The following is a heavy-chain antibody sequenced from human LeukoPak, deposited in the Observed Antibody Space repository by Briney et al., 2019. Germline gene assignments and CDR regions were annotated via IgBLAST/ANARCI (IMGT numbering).Heavy chain of an antibody. D-gene: IGHD2/OR15-2a*01. J-gene: IGHJ4*02. CDR1: GYTFTGSY. Sequence: ASVKVSCKASGYTFTGSYMHWVRQAPGQGLEWMGWISAYNGNTNYAQKFQGRVTITRNTSISTACMELSSLRSEDTAVYYCARGGGVSMANIYYFDYWGQGTLVTVSS. V-gene: IGHV1-8*03. CDR3: ARGGGVSMANIYYFDY. CDR2: ISAYNGNT.